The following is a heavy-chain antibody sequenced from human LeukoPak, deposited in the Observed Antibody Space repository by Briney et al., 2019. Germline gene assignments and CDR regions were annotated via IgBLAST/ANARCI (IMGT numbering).Heavy chain of an antibody. CDR2: IDPDSGVT. Sequence: GASVKVSCKASGYTFTSYDINWVRQATGQGLEWVGRIDPDSGVTDYAQNFQGRVTMTTDTSITTAYMDLNWLTSDDTAVYYCAVSIQAPPIPTFDYWGQGTPVTVSS. V-gene: IGHV1-2*02. CDR3: AVSIQAPPIPTFDY. D-gene: IGHD2-2*02. CDR1: GYTFTSYD. J-gene: IGHJ4*02.